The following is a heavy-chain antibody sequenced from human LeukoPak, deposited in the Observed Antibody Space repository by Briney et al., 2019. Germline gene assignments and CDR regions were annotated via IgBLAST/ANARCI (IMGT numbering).Heavy chain of an antibody. J-gene: IGHJ4*02. CDR1: GFTFSNYA. V-gene: IGHV3-23*01. CDR3: AKHGYCSGISCFFDF. CDR2: ISGSGPYT. D-gene: IGHD2-2*03. Sequence: GGSLRLSCAASGFTFSNYAMGWVRQPPGKGLEWVSGISGSGPYTFYTDSVKGRFTISRDSSKNTLYLQMNSLRAEDTALYYCAKHGYCSGISCFFDFWGQGTLVTVSS.